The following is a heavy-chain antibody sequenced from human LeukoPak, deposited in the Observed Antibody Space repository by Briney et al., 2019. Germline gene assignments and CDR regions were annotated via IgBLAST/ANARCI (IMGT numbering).Heavy chain of an antibody. CDR3: AREQGYYSVPGY. Sequence: GGSLRLSRAASGFTFSSYWMHWVRQAPGKGLVWVSRIRSNGSSTSYADSVKGRFTISRDNAKNTLYLQMNSLRAEDTAVYYCAREQGYYSVPGYWGQGTLVTVSS. D-gene: IGHD3-22*01. CDR1: GFTFSSYW. J-gene: IGHJ4*02. V-gene: IGHV3-74*01. CDR2: IRSNGSST.